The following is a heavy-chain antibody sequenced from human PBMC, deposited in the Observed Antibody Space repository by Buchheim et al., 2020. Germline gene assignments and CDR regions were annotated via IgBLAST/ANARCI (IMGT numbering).Heavy chain of an antibody. Sequence: QLVQSGAEVKKPGASVKVSCKASGYTFSNYGITWVRQAPGQGLEWMGWISAHNGNPNYAQKFQGRVTMTTDISTTTASMELRSLRSDDTALYFCARFYSSGWYTVWGQGT. CDR1: GYTFSNYG. V-gene: IGHV1-18*01. CDR3: ARFYSSGWYTV. CDR2: ISAHNGNP. J-gene: IGHJ3*01. D-gene: IGHD6-19*01.